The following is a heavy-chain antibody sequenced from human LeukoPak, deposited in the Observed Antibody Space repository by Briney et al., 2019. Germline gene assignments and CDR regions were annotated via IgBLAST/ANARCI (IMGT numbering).Heavy chain of an antibody. D-gene: IGHD6-6*01. CDR1: GFTFSSYE. J-gene: IGHJ4*02. V-gene: IGHV3-48*03. CDR3: ARDIYSSSTVDY. CDR2: ISSSGSTI. Sequence: GGSLRLSCAASGFTFSSYEMNWVRQAPGKGLEWVSYISSSGSTIYYADSVKGRFTISRDNAKNSLYLQMNSLRAEDTAVYYCARDIYSSSTVDYWGQGTLATVSS.